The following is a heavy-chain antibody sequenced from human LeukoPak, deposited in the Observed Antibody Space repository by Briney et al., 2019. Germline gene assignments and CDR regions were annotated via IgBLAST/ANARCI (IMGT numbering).Heavy chain of an antibody. CDR1: GFTFSSYA. J-gene: IGHJ4*02. CDR2: ISGSGGST. D-gene: IGHD5-12*01. V-gene: IGHV3-23*01. Sequence: GGSLRLSCAASGFTFSSYAMSWVRQAPGKGLEWVSAISGSGGSTYYADSVKGRFTISRDNSKNTLYLQMNSLRAEDTAVYYCARERPDIVATIQHYFDYWGQGTLVTVSS. CDR3: ARERPDIVATIQHYFDY.